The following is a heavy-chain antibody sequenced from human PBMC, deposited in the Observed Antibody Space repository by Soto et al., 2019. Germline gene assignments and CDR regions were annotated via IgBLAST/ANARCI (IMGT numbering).Heavy chain of an antibody. CDR2: INPNSGGT. V-gene: IGHV1-2*04. CDR3: ARSEWLVFDYYYLDV. Sequence: ASVKGSCKASGYTFTGYYMHWVRQAPGQGLEWMGWINPNSGGTNYAQKFQGWVTMTRDTSISTAYMELSRLRSDDTAVYYCARSEWLVFDYYYLDVWGKGTTVTVSS. D-gene: IGHD2-8*01. J-gene: IGHJ6*03. CDR1: GYTFTGYY.